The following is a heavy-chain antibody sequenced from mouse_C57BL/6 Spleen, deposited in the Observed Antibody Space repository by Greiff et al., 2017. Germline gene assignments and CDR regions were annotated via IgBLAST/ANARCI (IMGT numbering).Heavy chain of an antibody. CDR2: IHPNSGST. V-gene: IGHV1-64*01. D-gene: IGHD2-3*01. Sequence: QVQLQQPGAELVKPGASVKLSCKASGYTFTSYWMHWVKQRPGQGLEWIGMIHPNSGSTNYNEKFKSKATLTVDKSSSTAYMQLSSLTSEDSAVYYWARAVYDGYYGRYFDVWGTGTTVTVSS. CDR1: GYTFTSYW. CDR3: ARAVYDGYYGRYFDV. J-gene: IGHJ1*03.